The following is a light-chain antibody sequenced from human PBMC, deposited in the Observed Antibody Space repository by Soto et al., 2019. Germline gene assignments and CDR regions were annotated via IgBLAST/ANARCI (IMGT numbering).Light chain of an antibody. J-gene: IGLJ1*01. V-gene: IGLV2-14*03. CDR2: DVS. CDR3: SSYRTSNTRQIV. Sequence: QSVLTQPASVSGSPGQSITISCTGTSSDVGGYNYVSWYQHHPGKAPKLMIYDVSNRPSGVSNCFSGSKSGNTASLSISGLQPEDEADYYCSSYRTSNTRQIVCGTGTKVTVL. CDR1: SSDVGGYNY.